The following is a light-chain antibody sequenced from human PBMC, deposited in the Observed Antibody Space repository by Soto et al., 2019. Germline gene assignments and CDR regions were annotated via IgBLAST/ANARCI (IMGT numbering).Light chain of an antibody. CDR1: QSVSSN. V-gene: IGKV3-15*01. J-gene: IGKJ1*01. CDR2: GAS. CDR3: QQYGSSRT. Sequence: EIVMTQSPATLSVSPGERATLSCRASQSVSSNLAWYQQKPGQAPRLLIYGASTRATGIPARFSGGGSGTEFTLTISSLQSEDFAVYYCQQYGSSRTFGQGTKVEI.